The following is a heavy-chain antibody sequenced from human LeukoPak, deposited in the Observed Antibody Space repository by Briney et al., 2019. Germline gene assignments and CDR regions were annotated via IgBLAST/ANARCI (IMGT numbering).Heavy chain of an antibody. Sequence: PEASVKVSCKASGYTFTDYYMHWVRQAPGQGLEWMGWINPNSGATDYAQKFQGRVTMTSDTSISTAYMEVRSLRSDDTAVYYCARETSIQAGGTIYSRHGAKGPLVTVP. CDR2: INPNSGAT. J-gene: IGHJ1*01. V-gene: IGHV1-2*02. CDR3: ARETSIQAGGTIYSRH. CDR1: GYTFTDYY. D-gene: IGHD6-13*01.